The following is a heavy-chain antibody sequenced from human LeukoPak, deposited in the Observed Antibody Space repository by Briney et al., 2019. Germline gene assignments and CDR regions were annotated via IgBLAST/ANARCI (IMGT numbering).Heavy chain of an antibody. CDR1: GYTFTGYY. J-gene: IGHJ4*02. CDR2: INPNSGGT. V-gene: IGHV1-2*02. Sequence: ASVKVSCKASGYTFTGYYMHWVRQAPGQGLEWMGWINPNSGGTNYAQKFQGRVTMTRDTSISTAYMELSRLRSEDTAVYYCARAFSSLGLRLGELSFRWGQGTLVTVSS. D-gene: IGHD3-16*02. CDR3: ARAFSSLGLRLGELSFR.